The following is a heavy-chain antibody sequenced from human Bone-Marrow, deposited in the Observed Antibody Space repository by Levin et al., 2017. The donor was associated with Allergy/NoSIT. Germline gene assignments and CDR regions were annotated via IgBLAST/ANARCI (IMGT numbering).Heavy chain of an antibody. D-gene: IGHD2-15*01. Sequence: LSLTCAASGFTFSSYSMNWVRQAPGKGLEWVSSISSSSSYIYYADSVKGRFTISRDNAKNSLYLQMNSLRAEDTAVYYCARGTVVVVAATTWEDYYGMDVWGQGTTVTVSS. CDR2: ISSSSSYI. CDR3: ARGTVVVVAATTWEDYYGMDV. CDR1: GFTFSSYS. J-gene: IGHJ6*02. V-gene: IGHV3-21*01.